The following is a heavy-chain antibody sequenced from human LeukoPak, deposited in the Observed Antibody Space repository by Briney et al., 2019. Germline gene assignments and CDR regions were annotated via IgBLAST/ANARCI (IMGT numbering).Heavy chain of an antibody. J-gene: IGHJ5*02. CDR2: LYHSGST. CDR1: GYSISNAYY. CDR3: ARDQFYYGSGSYFGFDP. Sequence: SETLSLTCTVSGYSISNAYYWGWIRQPPGKGLEWIGSLYHSGSTSYNPSLKSRVTTSVDTSKNRFSLKLTSVTAADTAVYYCARDQFYYGSGSYFGFDPWGQGALVTVSS. V-gene: IGHV4-38-2*02. D-gene: IGHD3-10*01.